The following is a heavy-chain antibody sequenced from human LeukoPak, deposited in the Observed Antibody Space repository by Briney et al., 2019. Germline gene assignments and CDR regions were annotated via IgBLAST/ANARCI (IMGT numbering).Heavy chain of an antibody. CDR1: GGSISTYY. CDR2: IYYTGST. V-gene: IGHV4-59*08. D-gene: IGHD1-1*01. CDR3: AVNLTRHTFDI. Sequence: SETLSLTCTVSGGSISTYYWSWIRQSPGKGLEWIGSIYYTGSTNYNPSLKSRVTISVDTSKNQFSLELSSVTAADTAVYYCAVNLTRHTFDIWGQGTMVTVSS. J-gene: IGHJ3*02.